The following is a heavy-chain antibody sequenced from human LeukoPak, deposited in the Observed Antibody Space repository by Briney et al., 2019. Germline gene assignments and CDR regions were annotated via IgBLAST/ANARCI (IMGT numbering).Heavy chain of an antibody. Sequence: SGTLSLTCAVSGGSISSSNWWSWVRQPPGKGLEWIGEIYHSGSTNYNPSLKSRVTISVDKSKNQFSLKLSSVTAADTAVYYCARDLDYYYDSSGYYYYFDYWGQGTLVTVSS. D-gene: IGHD3-22*01. CDR1: GGSISSSNW. V-gene: IGHV4-4*02. CDR3: ARDLDYYYDSSGYYYYFDY. CDR2: IYHSGST. J-gene: IGHJ4*02.